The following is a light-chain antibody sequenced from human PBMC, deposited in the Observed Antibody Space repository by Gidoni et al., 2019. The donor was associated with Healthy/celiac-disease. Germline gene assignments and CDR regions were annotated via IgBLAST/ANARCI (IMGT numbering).Light chain of an antibody. J-gene: IGKJ4*01. CDR2: AAS. CDR1: QVISSY. Sequence: DIHLTHSPSFLSASVGDRVTITCRASQVISSYLAWYQQKPGKAPKLLIYAASTLQSGVPSRFSGSGSGTEFTLTISSLQPEDFATYYCQQLNSYPPLTFGGGTKVEIK. V-gene: IGKV1-9*01. CDR3: QQLNSYPPLT.